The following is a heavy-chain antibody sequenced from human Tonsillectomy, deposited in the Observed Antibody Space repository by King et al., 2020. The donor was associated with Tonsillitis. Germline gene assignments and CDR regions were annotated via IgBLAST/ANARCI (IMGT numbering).Heavy chain of an antibody. CDR3: VAPRSGDSYGFDAFDI. J-gene: IGHJ3*02. Sequence: VQLVESGGGVVQPGGSLRLSCTASGFTLSTYGMHWVRQAPGKGLEWVAFIRYDGSNKYYVDSVKGRFTISRDNSKNTLYLQMNSLRAEDTAAYYCVAPRSGDSYGFDAFDIWGQGTMVTVSS. CDR1: GFTLSTYG. CDR2: IRYDGSNK. V-gene: IGHV3-30*02. D-gene: IGHD5-18*01.